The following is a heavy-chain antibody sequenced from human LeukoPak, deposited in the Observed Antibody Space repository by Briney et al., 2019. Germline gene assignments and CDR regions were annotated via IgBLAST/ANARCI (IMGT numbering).Heavy chain of an antibody. CDR3: ANLYGDSGLDH. D-gene: IGHD4-17*01. Sequence: PGRSLRLSCAASGFTFSSYGMHWVRRPPGKGLEWVAVISYDGINKYHADSVKGRFTISRDNSKNTLYLQMNSLRAEDTALYYCANLYGDSGLDHWGQGTLVTVSS. V-gene: IGHV3-30*18. J-gene: IGHJ4*02. CDR1: GFTFSSYG. CDR2: ISYDGINK.